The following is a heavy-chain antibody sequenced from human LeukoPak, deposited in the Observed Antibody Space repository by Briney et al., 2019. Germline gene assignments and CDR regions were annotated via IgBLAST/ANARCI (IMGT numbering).Heavy chain of an antibody. CDR3: ASGGVLLRSCSGGSCYPARYYYGMDV. J-gene: IGHJ6*02. CDR1: GGSISSYY. CDR2: IYYSGGT. V-gene: IGHV4-59*08. Sequence: SETLSLTCTASGGSISSYYRSWIRQPPGKGLAWVGSIYYSGGTNYNPSPNNRVTISVKTSKNQLSLKLSTVTAAEQATYYFASGGVLLRSCSGGSCYPARYYYGMDVWGQGATVTVSS. D-gene: IGHD2-15*01.